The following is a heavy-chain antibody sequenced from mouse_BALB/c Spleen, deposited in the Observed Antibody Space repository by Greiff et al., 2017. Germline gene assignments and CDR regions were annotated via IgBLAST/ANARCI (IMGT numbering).Heavy chain of an antibody. D-gene: IGHD1-1*01. Sequence: DVKLVESGGGLVQPGGSLRLSCATSGFTFTDYYMSWVRQPPGKALEWLGFIRNKANGYTTEYSASVKGRFTISRDNSQSILYLQMNTLRAEDSATYYCARDGELQDAMDYWGQGTSVTVSS. CDR3: ARDGELQDAMDY. CDR1: GFTFTDYY. J-gene: IGHJ4*01. CDR2: IRNKANGYTT. V-gene: IGHV7-3*02.